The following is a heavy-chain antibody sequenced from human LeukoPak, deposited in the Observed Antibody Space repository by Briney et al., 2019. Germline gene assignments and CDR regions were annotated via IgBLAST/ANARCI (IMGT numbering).Heavy chain of an antibody. J-gene: IGHJ6*03. D-gene: IGHD5-18*01. CDR2: INPSGGST. Sequence: ASVKVSCKASGYTFTSYYMHWVRQAPGQGLEWMGIINPSGGSTSYAQKFQGRVTMTRDMSTSTVYMELSSLRSEDTAVYYCARDGGQLWFNYYYYMDVWGKGTTVTVSS. V-gene: IGHV1-46*01. CDR3: ARDGGQLWFNYYYYMDV. CDR1: GYTFTSYY.